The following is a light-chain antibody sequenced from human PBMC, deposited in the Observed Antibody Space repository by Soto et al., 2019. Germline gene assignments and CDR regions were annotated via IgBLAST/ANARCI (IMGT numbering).Light chain of an antibody. V-gene: IGKV3D-20*02. J-gene: IGKJ5*01. CDR1: QSVSSSY. Sequence: EIVLTQSPGTLSFSPGERATLSCRASQSVSSSYLVWHQQKPGQAPRLLIYDASNRATGIPARFSGSGSGTDFTLTISSLEPEDFAVYYCHQRSSWPIAFGQGTRLEIK. CDR2: DAS. CDR3: HQRSSWPIA.